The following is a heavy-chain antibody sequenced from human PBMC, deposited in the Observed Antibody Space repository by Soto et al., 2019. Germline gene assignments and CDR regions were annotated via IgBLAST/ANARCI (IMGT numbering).Heavy chain of an antibody. CDR3: AREDDGGDRDYYGLDV. CDR2: INHSGST. CDR1: GGSFSGYY. V-gene: IGHV4-34*01. D-gene: IGHD2-21*02. Sequence: PSETLSLTCAVYGGSFSGYYCSWIRQPPGKGLEWIGEINHSGSTNYNPSLKSRVTISVDTSKNQFSLKLSSVTAADTAVYFCAREDDGGDRDYYGLDVWGQGTTVTSP. J-gene: IGHJ6*02.